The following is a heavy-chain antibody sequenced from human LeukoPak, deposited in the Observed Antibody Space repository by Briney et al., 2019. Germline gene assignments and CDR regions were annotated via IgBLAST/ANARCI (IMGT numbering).Heavy chain of an antibody. CDR3: ARHPTVRNYYYYYYMDV. CDR1: GGSISSYY. D-gene: IGHD4-17*01. V-gene: IGHV4-4*07. CDR2: IYTSGST. J-gene: IGHJ6*03. Sequence: SETLSLTCTVSGGSISSYYWSWIRQPAGKGLEWIGRIYTSGSTNYNPSLKSRVTMSVDTSKNQFSLKLSSVTAADTAVYYCARHPTVRNYYYYYYMDVWGKGTTVTISS.